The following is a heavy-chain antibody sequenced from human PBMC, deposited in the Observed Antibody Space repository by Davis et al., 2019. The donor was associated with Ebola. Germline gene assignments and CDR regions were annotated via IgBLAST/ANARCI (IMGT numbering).Heavy chain of an antibody. J-gene: IGHJ4*02. CDR3: ARVAYDFWSGFDY. CDR1: GYTFTSYA. D-gene: IGHD3-3*01. Sequence: ASVKVSCKASGYTFTSYAMNWVRQAPGQGLEWMGWISAYNGNTNYAQKLQGRVTMTTDTSTSTAYMELRSLRSDDTAVYYCARVAYDFWSGFDYWGQGTLVTVSS. CDR2: ISAYNGNT. V-gene: IGHV1-18*01.